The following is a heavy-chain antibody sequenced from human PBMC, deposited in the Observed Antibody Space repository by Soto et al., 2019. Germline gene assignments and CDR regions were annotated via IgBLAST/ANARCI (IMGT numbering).Heavy chain of an antibody. Sequence: QVHLVQSGAEVKKPGASVKVSCKASGYTFTSYGITWVRQAPGQGLEGMGWISAHNGTTDYAQKLQGRVIVTRDTATSTAYTELRSRRADAAAGYYCARGRYGDYWGQGALVTGSS. CDR2: ISAHNGTT. D-gene: IGHD1-1*01. CDR1: GYTFTSYG. J-gene: IGHJ4*02. V-gene: IGHV1-18*01. CDR3: ARGRYGDY.